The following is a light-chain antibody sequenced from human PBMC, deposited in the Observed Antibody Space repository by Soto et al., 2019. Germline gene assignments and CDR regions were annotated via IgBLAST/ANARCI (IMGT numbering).Light chain of an antibody. CDR3: AAWDDSLSGYV. V-gene: IGLV1-47*01. J-gene: IGLJ1*01. Sequence: QSVLTQPPSASGTPGQRVTISCSGSSSNIGGYYVSWYQQLPGTAPKVPIYRNNQRPSGVPDRFSGSKSGTSASLAISGLRSDDEADYYCAAWDDSLSGYVFGTGTKLTVL. CDR1: SSNIGGYY. CDR2: RNN.